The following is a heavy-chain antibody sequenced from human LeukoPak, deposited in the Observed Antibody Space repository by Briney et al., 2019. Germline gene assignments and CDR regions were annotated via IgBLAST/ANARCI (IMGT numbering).Heavy chain of an antibody. Sequence: GGSLRLSCAASGFTFSLYAMHWVRQAPGKGLEWVALISYDGSNKYYADSVKGRFTISRDNSKNTLYLQMNSLRAEDTAVYYCAKELYYYDSSGPARGCFDYWGQGTLVTVSS. D-gene: IGHD3-22*01. CDR1: GFTFSLYA. V-gene: IGHV3-30*04. CDR3: AKELYYYDSSGPARGCFDY. J-gene: IGHJ4*02. CDR2: ISYDGSNK.